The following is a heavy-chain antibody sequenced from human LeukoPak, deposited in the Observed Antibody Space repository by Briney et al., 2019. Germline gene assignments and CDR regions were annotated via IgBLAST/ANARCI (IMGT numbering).Heavy chain of an antibody. V-gene: IGHV3-21*01. CDR3: ARGSKDYGSGSSPIDY. Sequence: GGSLRLSCAASGFTFSSYSMNWVRQAPGKGLEWVSSISSSSSYIYYADSVKGRFTISRDNAKNSLYLQMNSLRAEDTAVYYCARGSKDYGSGSSPIDYWGQGTLVTVSS. CDR1: GFTFSSYS. J-gene: IGHJ4*02. D-gene: IGHD3-10*01. CDR2: ISSSSSYI.